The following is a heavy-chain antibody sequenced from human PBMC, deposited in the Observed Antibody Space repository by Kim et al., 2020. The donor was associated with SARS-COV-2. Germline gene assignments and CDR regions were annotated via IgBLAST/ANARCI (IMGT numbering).Heavy chain of an antibody. V-gene: IGHV4-39*07. J-gene: IGHJ4*02. D-gene: IGHD6-13*01. CDR3: ATSSSWYYYFGY. Sequence: SETLSLTCTVSGGSISSSSYYWGWIRQPPGKGLEWIGSIYYTGSTYYNPSLKSRVTISVDTSKNQFSLKLSSVTAADTAVYHCATSSSWYYYFGYWGQGT. CDR2: IYYTGST. CDR1: GGSISSSSYY.